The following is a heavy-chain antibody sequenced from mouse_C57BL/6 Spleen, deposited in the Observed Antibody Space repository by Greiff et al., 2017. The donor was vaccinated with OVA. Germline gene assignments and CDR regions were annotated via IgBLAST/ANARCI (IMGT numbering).Heavy chain of an antibody. CDR3: ARSGGTDYYAMDY. D-gene: IGHD4-1*01. V-gene: IGHV1-26*01. J-gene: IGHJ4*01. Sequence: EVQLQQSGPELVKPGASVKISCKASGYTFTDYYMNWVKQSHGKSLEWFGDINPNNGGTSYNQKFKGKATLTVDKSSSTAYMELRSLTSEDSAVYYCARSGGTDYYAMDYWGQGTSVTVSS. CDR1: GYTFTDYY. CDR2: INPNNGGT.